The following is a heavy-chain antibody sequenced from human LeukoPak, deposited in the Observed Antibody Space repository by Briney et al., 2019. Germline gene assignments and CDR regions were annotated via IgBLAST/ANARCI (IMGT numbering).Heavy chain of an antibody. V-gene: IGHV3-48*03. CDR3: ARIGSTGSYNRDFEY. CDR2: IGESGSPV. J-gene: IGHJ4*02. CDR1: GFIFRDCD. Sequence: PGGSLRLSCGGSGFIFRDCDMTWVRQTAGRGLEWLSYIGESGSPVFYADSVKGRFSVSRDNAKKTLFLQMNGLRVEDTGIYYCARIGSTGSYNRDFEYWGPGTLVVVSS. D-gene: IGHD1-26*01.